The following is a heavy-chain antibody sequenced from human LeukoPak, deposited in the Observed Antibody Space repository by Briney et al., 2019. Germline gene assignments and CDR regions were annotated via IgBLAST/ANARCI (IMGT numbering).Heavy chain of an antibody. D-gene: IGHD2-2*01. V-gene: IGHV3-23*01. CDR1: GFTFSSYA. CDR3: AKRSLGFSTSSREYYFHN. CDR2: ISSSGGGT. Sequence: GGSLRLSCAASGFTFSSYAMSWVRQAPGKGLEWVSSISSSGGGTYYADSLEGRFTISRDNSKNTLYLQMNSLRAEDTAVYYCAKRSLGFSTSSREYYFHNWGQGTLVTVSS. J-gene: IGHJ4*02.